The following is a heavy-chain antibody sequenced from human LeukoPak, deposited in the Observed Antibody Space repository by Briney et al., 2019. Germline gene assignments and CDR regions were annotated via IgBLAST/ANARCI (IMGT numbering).Heavy chain of an antibody. CDR2: IYTSGST. Sequence: PSETLSLTCTVSGGSISSYYWGWIRQPAGKGLEWLGRIYTSGSTNYNPSLKSRVTISVETSKNQFSLKLTSMTAADTAVYYCARLGYSYGLADYWGQGTLVTVSS. V-gene: IGHV4-4*07. CDR3: ARLGYSYGLADY. J-gene: IGHJ4*02. CDR1: GGSISSYY. D-gene: IGHD5-18*01.